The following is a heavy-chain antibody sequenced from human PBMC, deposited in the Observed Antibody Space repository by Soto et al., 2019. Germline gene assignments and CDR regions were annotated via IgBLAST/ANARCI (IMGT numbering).Heavy chain of an antibody. J-gene: IGHJ6*02. Sequence: GGSLRLSCAASGFTFSSYGMHWVRQAPGKGLEWVAVIWYDGSNKYYADSVKGRFTISRDNSKNTLYLQMNSLRAEDTAVYYCASLGLGIAARPDYYYYGMDVWGQGTTVTVSS. CDR2: IWYDGSNK. CDR1: GFTFSSYG. V-gene: IGHV3-33*01. CDR3: ASLGLGIAARPDYYYYGMDV. D-gene: IGHD6-6*01.